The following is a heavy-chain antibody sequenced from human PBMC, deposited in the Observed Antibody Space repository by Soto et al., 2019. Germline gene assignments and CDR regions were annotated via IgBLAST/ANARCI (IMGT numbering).Heavy chain of an antibody. CDR1: GFTFRNYW. Sequence: SLRLSCAASGFTFRNYWMHWVRQAPGKGLVWVSRISDYGRVNYADSVEGRFTISRDAAKSELYLQMSSLRLEDTAVYYCARGGVEPFDYWGQGALVTVSS. CDR3: ARGGVEPFDY. CDR2: ISDYGRV. V-gene: IGHV3-74*01. D-gene: IGHD3-3*01. J-gene: IGHJ4*02.